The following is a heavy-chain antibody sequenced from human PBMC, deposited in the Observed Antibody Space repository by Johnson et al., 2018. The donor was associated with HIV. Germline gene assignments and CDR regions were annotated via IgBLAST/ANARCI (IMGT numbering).Heavy chain of an antibody. CDR1: GFTVSSNY. V-gene: IGHV3-53*01. CDR2: IYSGGST. J-gene: IGHJ3*01. D-gene: IGHD3-22*01. Sequence: EVQLVESGGGLIQPGGSLRLSCAASGFTVSSNYMSWVRQAPGKGLEWVSVIYSGGSTYYADSVQGRFTISRDNAKNTLYLPMNSLRAEDTAVYYCSNTYYYDSSGYSGAFDLWGQGAMVTVSS. CDR3: SNTYYYDSSGYSGAFDL.